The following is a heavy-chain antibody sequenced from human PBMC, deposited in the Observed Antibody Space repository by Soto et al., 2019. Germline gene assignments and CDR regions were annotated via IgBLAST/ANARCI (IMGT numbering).Heavy chain of an antibody. V-gene: IGHV4-59*01. J-gene: IGHJ5*02. Sequence: PSETLSLTCTVSGGSLSSYYWTWIRQSPGKGLEWIGYVYFSGNTNYNPSLKSRVTILIDTSKNQFSLRLASVTAADTAFYYCGSVRPSGYVLSWGQGTLVTVSS. D-gene: IGHD6-25*01. CDR2: VYFSGNT. CDR1: GGSLSSYY. CDR3: GSVRPSGYVLS.